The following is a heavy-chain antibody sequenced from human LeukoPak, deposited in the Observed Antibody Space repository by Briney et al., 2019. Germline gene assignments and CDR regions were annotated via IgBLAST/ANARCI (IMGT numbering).Heavy chain of an antibody. V-gene: IGHV3-30-3*01. CDR1: GFTFSSYA. D-gene: IGHD2-21*01. CDR2: ISYDGSNK. Sequence: GGSLRLSCAASGFTFSSYAMHWVRQAPGKGLEWVAVISYDGSNKYYADSVKGRFTISRDNSKNTLYLQMNSLRAEDTAVYYCAREGGAYSFDYWGQGTLVTVYS. J-gene: IGHJ4*02. CDR3: AREGGAYSFDY.